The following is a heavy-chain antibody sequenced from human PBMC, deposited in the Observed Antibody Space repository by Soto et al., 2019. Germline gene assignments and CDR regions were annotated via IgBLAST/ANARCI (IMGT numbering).Heavy chain of an antibody. CDR1: GQYIKSNFW. CDR3: AKMGATNWFDP. J-gene: IGHJ5*02. V-gene: IGHV4-4*02. CDR2: IYHSGSA. D-gene: IGHD1-26*01. Sequence: SETLSLTCLVSGQYIKSNFWWAWVRQSPGKGLEWIGEIYHSGSAIYTPSLKNRVTISVDKSKNQFSLKLSSVTAADTAVYYCAKMGATNWFDPWGQGTLVTVSS.